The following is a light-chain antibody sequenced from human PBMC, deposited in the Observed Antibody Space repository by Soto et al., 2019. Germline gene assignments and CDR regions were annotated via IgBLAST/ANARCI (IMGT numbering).Light chain of an antibody. V-gene: IGKV1-5*03. CDR3: QQYTTYPLP. CDR1: QSLSSR. Sequence: DIQMTQSPSTLSASVGDRVTITCRASQSLSSRLAWYQQKPGKAPKLLIYKASSLESGVPSRFSGSGSETEFTLTISSLQPDDIATYYCQQYTTYPLPFGAGTKVEIK. CDR2: KAS. J-gene: IGKJ4*02.